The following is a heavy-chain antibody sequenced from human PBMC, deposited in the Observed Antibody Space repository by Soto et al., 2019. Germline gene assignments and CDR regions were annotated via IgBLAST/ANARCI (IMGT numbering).Heavy chain of an antibody. J-gene: IGHJ5*02. CDR3: ARVDRDVYNYSSLSGFDP. CDR2: IYYSGST. CDR1: GGSISSGDYY. Sequence: ASETLSLTCTVSGGSISSGDYYWSWIRQPPGKGLEWIGYIYYSGSTNYNPSLKSRVTISVDTSKNQFSLKLSSVTAADTAVYYCARVDRDVYNYSSLSGFDPWGQGTLVTVSS. D-gene: IGHD5-12*01. V-gene: IGHV4-61*08.